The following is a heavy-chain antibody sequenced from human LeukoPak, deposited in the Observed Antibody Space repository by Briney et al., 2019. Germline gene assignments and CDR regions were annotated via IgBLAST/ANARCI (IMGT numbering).Heavy chain of an antibody. CDR1: GGSISSGGYY. D-gene: IGHD2-2*01. CDR2: IYYSGNT. J-gene: IGHJ3*02. Sequence: SETLSLTCTVSGGSISSGGYYWSWIRQHPGKGLEWIGYIYYSGNTYYNPSLKSRVTISVDTSKNQFSLKLSSVTAADTAVYYCARSGSTSCPTALCAFDIWGQGTMVTVSS. V-gene: IGHV4-31*03. CDR3: ARSGSTSCPTALCAFDI.